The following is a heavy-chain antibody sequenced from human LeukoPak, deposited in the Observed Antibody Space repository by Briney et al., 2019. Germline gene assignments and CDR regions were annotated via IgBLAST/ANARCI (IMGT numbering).Heavy chain of an antibody. V-gene: IGHV1-18*01. CDR3: ARVESYEAHFDY. J-gene: IGHJ4*02. D-gene: IGHD1-26*01. CDR2: ISAYNGNT. CDR1: GYTFTSYG. Sequence: ASVTVSFTASGYTFTSYGISCVRQAPGQGLEWMGWISAYNGNTNYAQKLQGRVTMTTDTSTSTDYMELRSLRSDDTAVYYCARVESYEAHFDYWGQGTLVTVSS.